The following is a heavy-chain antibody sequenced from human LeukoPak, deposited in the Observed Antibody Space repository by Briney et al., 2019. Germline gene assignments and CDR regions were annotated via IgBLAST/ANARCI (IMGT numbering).Heavy chain of an antibody. V-gene: IGHV4-34*01. CDR2: INHSGST. J-gene: IGHJ5*02. D-gene: IGHD2-2*01. CDR1: GGSFSGYY. CDR3: ARDRPGRYCSSTSCFIASPFDP. Sequence: PSETLSLTCAVYGGSFSGYYWSWLRQPPGKGLEWIGEINHSGSTNYNPSLKSRVTISVDTSKNQFSLKLSSVTAEDTAVYYCARDRPGRYCSSTSCFIASPFDPWGQGTLVTVSS.